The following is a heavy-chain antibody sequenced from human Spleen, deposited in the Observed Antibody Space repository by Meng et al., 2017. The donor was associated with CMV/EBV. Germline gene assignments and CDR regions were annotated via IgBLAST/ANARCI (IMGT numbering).Heavy chain of an antibody. J-gene: IGHJ6*02. V-gene: IGHV4-38-2*02. D-gene: IGHD2-2*01. CDR1: GYSISTGYF. Sequence: GSLRLSCTVSGYSISTGYFWGWIRQSPGKGQEWIGIYDTGATYYNPSLKSRVVISVDTSERQFSLKLSAVAAADTAVYYCVRHIIVVPARGYGVDVWGQGTTVTVSS. CDR3: VRHIIVVPARGYGVDV. CDR2: IYDTGAT.